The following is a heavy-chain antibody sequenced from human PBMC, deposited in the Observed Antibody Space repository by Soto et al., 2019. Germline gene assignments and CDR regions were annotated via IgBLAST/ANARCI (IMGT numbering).Heavy chain of an antibody. CDR1: GYTFTSYG. J-gene: IGHJ4*02. V-gene: IGHV1-18*01. CDR3: ARDQDVVVVAPTQLAY. Sequence: ASVKVSCKASGYTFTSYGISWVRQAPGQGLEWMGWISAYNGNTNYAQKLQGRVTMTTDTSTSTAYMELRSLRSDDTAVYYCARDQDVVVVAPTQLAYWGQGTLVPVSS. CDR2: ISAYNGNT. D-gene: IGHD2-15*01.